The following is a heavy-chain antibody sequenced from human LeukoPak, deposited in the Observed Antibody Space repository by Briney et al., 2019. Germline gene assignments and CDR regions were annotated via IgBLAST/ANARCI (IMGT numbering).Heavy chain of an antibody. V-gene: IGHV4-39*07. CDR3: VRDVSQRRHFDY. J-gene: IGHJ4*02. CDR1: GGSMSSGTYY. D-gene: IGHD1-1*01. Sequence: SETLSLTCTVSGGSMSSGTYYWGWIRQPPGKGLVWIGGIYYSGSTYYNPSLKSRVTISLDRSSNQFSLKMRSVTAADTAVYYCVRDVSQRRHFDYWGQGTLVTVSS. CDR2: IYYSGST.